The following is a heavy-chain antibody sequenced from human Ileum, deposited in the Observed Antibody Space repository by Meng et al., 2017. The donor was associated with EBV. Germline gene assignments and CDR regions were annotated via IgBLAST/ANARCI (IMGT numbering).Heavy chain of an antibody. CDR2: IYDSGTT. Sequence: DVLSLTCPGAVGAVSITSYYWGWSRPPPGKGLDVIGYIYDSGTTNYNPSLESRVTISVDTSKNQFSLKLRSVAASDTAVYYCARGWDTAMDSGWGQGTLVTVSS. CDR3: ARGWDTAMDSG. D-gene: IGHD5-18*01. J-gene: IGHJ4*02. CDR1: VGAVSITSYY. V-gene: IGHV4-61*01.